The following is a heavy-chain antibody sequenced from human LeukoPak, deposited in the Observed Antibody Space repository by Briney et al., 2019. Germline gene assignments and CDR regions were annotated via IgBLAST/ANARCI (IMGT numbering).Heavy chain of an antibody. Sequence: ASVKVSCKASGYSFSSFGITWVRQAPGQGLEWMGWISAYSGNTEYAQKFQGRVTLTTDTSTNTAYMELGNLMSDDTAVYYCARYRLSDSPINWIDPWGQGTLVTVSS. D-gene: IGHD3-22*01. CDR1: GYSFSSFG. CDR2: ISAYSGNT. CDR3: ARYRLSDSPINWIDP. J-gene: IGHJ5*02. V-gene: IGHV1-18*01.